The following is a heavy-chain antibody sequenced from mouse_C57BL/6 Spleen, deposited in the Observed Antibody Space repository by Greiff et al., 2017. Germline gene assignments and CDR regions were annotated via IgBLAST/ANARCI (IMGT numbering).Heavy chain of an antibody. V-gene: IGHV5-6*02. CDR1: GFTFSSYG. CDR3: AREGGSSLYFDY. J-gene: IGHJ2*01. D-gene: IGHD1-1*01. Sequence: EVKLVESGGDLVKPGGSLKLSCAASGFTFSSYGMSWVRQTPDKRLEWVATISSGGSYTYYPDSVKGRFTISRDNAKNTLYLQMSSLKSEDTAMYYCAREGGSSLYFDYWGQGTTLTVSS. CDR2: ISSGGSYT.